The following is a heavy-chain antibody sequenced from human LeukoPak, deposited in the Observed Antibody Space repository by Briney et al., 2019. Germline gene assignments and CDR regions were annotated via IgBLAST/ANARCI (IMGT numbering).Heavy chain of an antibody. CDR2: ITYDGSSE. D-gene: IGHD3-16*01. J-gene: IGHJ4*02. Sequence: PGRSLRLSCAASGFVFSTYGMHWVRQAPGKGLEWVATITYDGSSEYYADSVKDRFTVSRDNSKNTLYLQMSSLKTEDTAVYYCAKRGDGGHKSLEYWGQGTLVIVSS. V-gene: IGHV3-30*18. CDR3: AKRGDGGHKSLEY. CDR1: GFVFSTYG.